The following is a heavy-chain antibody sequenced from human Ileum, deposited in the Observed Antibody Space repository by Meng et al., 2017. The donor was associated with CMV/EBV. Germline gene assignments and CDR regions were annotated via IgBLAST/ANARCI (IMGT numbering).Heavy chain of an antibody. V-gene: IGHV3-33*01. J-gene: IGHJ4*02. Sequence: FTFSNYGMHWVRQAPGKGLEWVASSWYDGSNEAYGDSVKGRFTISRDNSRKMLYLQMNSLRVEDTALYYCATHQFEVDRDRRLKITDYWGQGTLVTVSS. CDR3: ATHQFEVDRDRRLKITDY. D-gene: IGHD3-16*01. CDR2: SWYDGSNE. CDR1: FTFSNYG.